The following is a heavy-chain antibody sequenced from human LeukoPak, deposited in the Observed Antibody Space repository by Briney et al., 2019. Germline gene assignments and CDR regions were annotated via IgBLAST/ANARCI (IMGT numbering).Heavy chain of an antibody. V-gene: IGHV3-30-3*01. D-gene: IGHD6-13*01. Sequence: PGRSLRLSCAASGFTFSSYAMHWVRQAPGKGLEWVAVISYDGSNKYYADSVKGRFTISRDNSKNTLYLQMNSLRAEDTAVYYCARDGKEESWSHYYYYYYMDVWGKGTTVTVSS. CDR1: GFTFSSYA. CDR3: ARDGKEESWSHYYYYYYMDV. J-gene: IGHJ6*03. CDR2: ISYDGSNK.